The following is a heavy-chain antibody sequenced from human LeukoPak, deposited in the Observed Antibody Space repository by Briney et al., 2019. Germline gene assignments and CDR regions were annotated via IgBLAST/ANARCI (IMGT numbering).Heavy chain of an antibody. J-gene: IGHJ4*02. CDR2: IYTSGST. D-gene: IGHD3-22*01. CDR3: ARDYYDSSGYYYTFDY. Sequence: PSETLSLTCIVSGGSISSYYWSWIRQPAGKGLEWIGRIYTSGSTNYNPSLKRRVTMSVDTSKNQVSLKLTSVTAADTAVYYCARDYYDSSGYYYTFDYWGQGTLVTVSS. CDR1: GGSISSYY. V-gene: IGHV4-4*07.